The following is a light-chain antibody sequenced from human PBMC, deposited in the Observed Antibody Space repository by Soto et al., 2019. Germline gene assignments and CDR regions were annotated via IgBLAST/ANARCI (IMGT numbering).Light chain of an antibody. J-gene: IGLJ1*01. Sequence: QSALTQPASVSGSPGQSITISCTGTSSDVGGYNYVSWYQQHPGKAPKLMIYDVSNRPSGVSNRFSGSKSGNTASLTISGLQAADEADYYCSSYTSSSTLFGTGTKVTVL. CDR2: DVS. V-gene: IGLV2-14*01. CDR1: SSDVGGYNY. CDR3: SSYTSSSTL.